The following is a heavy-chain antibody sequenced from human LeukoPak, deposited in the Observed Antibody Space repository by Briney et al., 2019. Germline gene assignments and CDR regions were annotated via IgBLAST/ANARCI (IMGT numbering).Heavy chain of an antibody. J-gene: IGHJ4*02. V-gene: IGHV3-7*01. Sequence: PGGSLRLSCAASGFIFRNYWMSWVRQAPEKGLEWVASIDQDGGETNYVDSVKGRFTISRDNPKNSLSLQMNTLRAEDTAVYYCVTYPRLNGGDTAFVSWGRGTLVTVSS. CDR2: IDQDGGET. D-gene: IGHD2-21*02. CDR3: VTYPRLNGGDTAFVS. CDR1: GFIFRNYW.